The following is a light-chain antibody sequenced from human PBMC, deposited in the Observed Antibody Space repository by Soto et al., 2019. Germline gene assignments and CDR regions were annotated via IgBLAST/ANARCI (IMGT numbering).Light chain of an antibody. Sequence: QSVLTQPPSASGTPGQRVTISCSGSSSNIGSNYVYWYRQLPGTAPKLLIYRNNQRPSGVPDRFSGSKSGTSASLAISGLRSEDEADYYCAAWDDSLSGVVFGGGTQLTVL. V-gene: IGLV1-47*01. CDR3: AAWDDSLSGVV. CDR2: RNN. J-gene: IGLJ2*01. CDR1: SSNIGSNY.